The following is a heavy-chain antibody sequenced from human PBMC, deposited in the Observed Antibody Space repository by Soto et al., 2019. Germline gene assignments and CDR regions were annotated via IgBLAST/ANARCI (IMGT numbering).Heavy chain of an antibody. CDR3: AREGDIAARPEDNWFDH. J-gene: IGHJ5*02. CDR1: GYSFTSYW. V-gene: IGHV5-10-1*01. D-gene: IGHD6-6*01. Sequence: XESLKISCKGCGYSFTSYWISWVRQMPGKGLEWMGRIDPSDSYTNYSPSFQGHVTISADKSISTAYLQWSSLKASDTAMYYCAREGDIAARPEDNWFDHWGQGTLVTVSS. CDR2: IDPSDSYT.